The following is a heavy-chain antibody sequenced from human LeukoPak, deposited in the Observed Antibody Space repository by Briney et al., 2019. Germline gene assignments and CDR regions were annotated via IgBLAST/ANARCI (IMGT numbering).Heavy chain of an antibody. V-gene: IGHV3-23*01. Sequence: GGSLRLSCAASGFTFSRYYMSWVRQTPGKGLEWVSGISGNGVKTFYADSVKGRFAISRDNSKKTVDLQMNSLRVEDTAIFYCAKIVVPAAYYFYGMDVWGQGTTVTVSS. D-gene: IGHD2-2*01. CDR1: GFTFSRYY. J-gene: IGHJ6*02. CDR3: AKIVVPAAYYFYGMDV. CDR2: ISGNGVKT.